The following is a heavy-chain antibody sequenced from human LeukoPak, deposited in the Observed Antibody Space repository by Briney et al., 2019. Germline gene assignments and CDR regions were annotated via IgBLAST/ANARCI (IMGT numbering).Heavy chain of an antibody. Sequence: GGSLRLSCAASGFTFSSYSMNWVRQAPGKGLEWVSSISSSSSYIYYADSVKGRFTISRDNSKNTLYLQMNSLRAEDTAVYYCARRIYDSSGYYYDYWGQGTLVTVSS. D-gene: IGHD3-22*01. J-gene: IGHJ4*02. V-gene: IGHV3-21*04. CDR2: ISSSSSYI. CDR3: ARRIYDSSGYYYDY. CDR1: GFTFSSYS.